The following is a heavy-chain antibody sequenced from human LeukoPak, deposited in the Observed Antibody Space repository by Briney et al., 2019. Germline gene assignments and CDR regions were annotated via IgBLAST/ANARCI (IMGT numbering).Heavy chain of an antibody. CDR3: AKDRYGDYEAPFHYYMDA. Sequence: ASVKVSCKASGYTFTGYYLHWVRQAPGQGLEWMGWINPNSGVTNYAQKLQGRVTITRDTSIDTAYMQLSRLRSDDTAVYYCAKDRYGDYEAPFHYYMDAWGRGTTVTVSS. CDR1: GYTFTGYY. V-gene: IGHV1-2*02. D-gene: IGHD5-12*01. CDR2: INPNSGVT. J-gene: IGHJ6*03.